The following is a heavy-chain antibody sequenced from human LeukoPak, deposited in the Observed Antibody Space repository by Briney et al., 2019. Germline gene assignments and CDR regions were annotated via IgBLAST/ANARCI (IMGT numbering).Heavy chain of an antibody. V-gene: IGHV3-23*01. CDR1: GFTFSNYA. D-gene: IGHD5-24*01. J-gene: IGHJ5*02. Sequence: GGSLRLSCAASGFTFSNYAMNWVRQAPGKGLEWVSSISGSGDDPSYADSVKGRFTISRDNSRNTLYLQMNSLRAEDTAVYYCAKQFVDIWGQGTLVSVSS. CDR3: AKQFVDI. CDR2: ISGSGDDP.